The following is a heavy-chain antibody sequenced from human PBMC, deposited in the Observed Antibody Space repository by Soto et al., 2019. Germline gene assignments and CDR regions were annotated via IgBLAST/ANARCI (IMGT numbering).Heavy chain of an antibody. D-gene: IGHD6-13*01. V-gene: IGHV3-64D*08. CDR1: GFTFSSYA. Sequence: GGSLRLSCSASGFTFSSYAMHWVRQAPGKGLEYVSAISSNGGSTYYADSVKGRFTISRDNSKNTLYLQRSSLRAEDTAVYFCVKAPTAAGMARRYGMDVWGQGTTVTVSS. J-gene: IGHJ6*02. CDR2: ISSNGGST. CDR3: VKAPTAAGMARRYGMDV.